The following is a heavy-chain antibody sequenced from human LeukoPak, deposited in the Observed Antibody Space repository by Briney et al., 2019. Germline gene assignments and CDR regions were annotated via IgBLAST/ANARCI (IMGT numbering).Heavy chain of an antibody. CDR2: IYPADSDI. V-gene: IGHV5-51*01. D-gene: IGHD6-13*01. Sequence: GESLKISCKGSGYSINNYWIGWVRQMPGKGLEWMGIIYPADSDIRYSPSFQGQVTISADKSISTAYLQWSSLKASDTAMYYCARQERGIAAAAWFDPWGQGTLVTVSS. CDR3: ARQERGIAAAAWFDP. CDR1: GYSINNYW. J-gene: IGHJ5*02.